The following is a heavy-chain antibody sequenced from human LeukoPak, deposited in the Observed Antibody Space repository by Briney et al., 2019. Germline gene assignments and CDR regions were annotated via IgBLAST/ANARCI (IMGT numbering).Heavy chain of an antibody. Sequence: ALSLTCTVSGGSISSYYWSWIRQPPGKALEWLALIYWDDDKRYSPSLKSRLTVTKDTSKNQVVLTMTNMDPVDTATYYCAHREGSQQLGFFDYWGQGTLVTVSS. D-gene: IGHD6-13*01. J-gene: IGHJ4*02. CDR1: GGSISSYYW. CDR3: AHREGSQQLGFFDY. CDR2: IYWDDDK. V-gene: IGHV2-5*08.